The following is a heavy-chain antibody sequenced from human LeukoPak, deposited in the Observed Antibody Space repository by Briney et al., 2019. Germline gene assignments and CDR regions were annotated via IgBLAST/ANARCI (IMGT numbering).Heavy chain of an antibody. CDR3: ARAKMPGIQTAGRVNYFEF. V-gene: IGHV3-13*01. J-gene: IGHJ4*02. Sequence: PGGSLRLSCAASEFTFSNYDMHWVRQATGKGLEWVSTIDTAGNTWYPDSVKGRFTISRENAKNSLTLQMNSLRVGDTAVYYCARAKMPGIQTAGRVNYFEFWGQRTLVTVSS. CDR2: IDTAGNT. CDR1: EFTFSNYD. D-gene: IGHD6-13*01.